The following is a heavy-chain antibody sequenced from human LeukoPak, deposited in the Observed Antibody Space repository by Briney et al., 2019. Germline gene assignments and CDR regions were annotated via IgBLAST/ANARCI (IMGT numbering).Heavy chain of an antibody. Sequence: SETLSLTCTVSGYSISSGYYWGWIRQPPGKGLEWIGSIYHGGSTYYHPSLKSRVTISVDTSKNQFSLKLSSVTAADTAVFYCARVPHSSSSEWFDPWGQGTLVTVSS. CDR1: GYSISSGYY. CDR2: IYHGGST. V-gene: IGHV4-38-2*02. CDR3: ARVPHSSSSEWFDP. D-gene: IGHD6-6*01. J-gene: IGHJ5*02.